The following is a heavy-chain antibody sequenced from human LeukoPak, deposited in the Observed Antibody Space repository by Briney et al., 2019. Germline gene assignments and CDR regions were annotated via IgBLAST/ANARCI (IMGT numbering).Heavy chain of an antibody. V-gene: IGHV3-33*01. CDR2: IWYDGRTK. Sequence: PGGSLRLSCAASGFTFSRYGMHWVRQAPGKGLEWVAIIWYDGRTKYYADSVKGRFTISRDNSENTLYLQMDSLRAEDMAVYYCTREDVGVNFDYWGQGTLVTVSS. D-gene: IGHD3-10*02. J-gene: IGHJ4*02. CDR3: TREDVGVNFDY. CDR1: GFTFSRYG.